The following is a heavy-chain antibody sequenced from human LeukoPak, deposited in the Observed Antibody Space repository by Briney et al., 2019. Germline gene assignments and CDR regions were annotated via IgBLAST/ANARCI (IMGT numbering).Heavy chain of an antibody. CDR3: ARGAFGEEARIGLFDP. V-gene: IGHV7-4-1*02. Sequence: GASVKVSCKASGYTFTSYAMNWVRQAPGQGLEWMGWINTKTGNPTYAQGFTGRFVFSLDTSVSTAYLQISSLKAEDTAVYYCARGAFGEEARIGLFDPWGQGTLVTVSS. D-gene: IGHD3-10*01. J-gene: IGHJ5*02. CDR2: INTKTGNP. CDR1: GYTFTSYA.